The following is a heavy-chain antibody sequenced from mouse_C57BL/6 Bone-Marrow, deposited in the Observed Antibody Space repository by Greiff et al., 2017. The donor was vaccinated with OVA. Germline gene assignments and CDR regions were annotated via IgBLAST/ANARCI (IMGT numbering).Heavy chain of an antibody. J-gene: IGHJ3*01. CDR1: GYTFTSYW. V-gene: IGHV1-64*01. Sequence: QVQLQQPGAELVKPGASVKLSCKASGYTFTSYWMHWVKQRPGQGLEWIGMIHPNSGSTNYNEKFKSKATLTVDKSSSTAYMQLSSLTSEDSAVYYCARLGYYYSDAYWGQGTLVTVSA. CDR3: ARLGYYYSDAY. D-gene: IGHD2-1*01. CDR2: IHPNSGST.